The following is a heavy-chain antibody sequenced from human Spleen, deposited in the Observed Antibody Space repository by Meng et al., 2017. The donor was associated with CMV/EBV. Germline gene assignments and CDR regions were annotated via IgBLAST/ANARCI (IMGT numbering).Heavy chain of an antibody. V-gene: IGHV5-51*01. D-gene: IGHD2-2*01. J-gene: IGHJ4*02. CDR3: ARRATSLDPSDY. CDR1: GYSFTSYW. Sequence: KVSCKGSGYSFTSYWIGWVRQMPGKGLEWMGIIYPGDSDARYSPSFQGQVTISADKSISTAYLQWSSLKASDTAMYYCARRATSLDPSDYWGQGTLVTVSS. CDR2: IYPGDSDA.